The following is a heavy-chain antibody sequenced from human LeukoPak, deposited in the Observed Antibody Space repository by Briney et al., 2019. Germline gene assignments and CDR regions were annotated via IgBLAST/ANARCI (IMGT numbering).Heavy chain of an antibody. V-gene: IGHV3-23*01. CDR3: AKVAGYYGSGSWDAFDI. CDR1: GFTFSSYA. CDR2: ISGSGGST. D-gene: IGHD3-10*01. J-gene: IGHJ3*02. Sequence: PGGSLRLSCAASGFTFSSYAMSWVRQAPGKGLEWVSAISGSGGSTYYADSVKGRFTISRDNSKNTLYLQMNSLRAEDTAVYYCAKVAGYYGSGSWDAFDIWGQGTMVTVSS.